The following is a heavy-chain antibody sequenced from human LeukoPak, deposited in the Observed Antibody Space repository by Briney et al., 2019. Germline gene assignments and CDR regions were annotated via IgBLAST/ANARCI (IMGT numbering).Heavy chain of an antibody. CDR1: GGSMNNGNYY. CDR2: MYNIRNT. Sequence: SQTLSLTCTVSGGSMNNGNYYWTWIRQPAGKALEWIGRMYNIRNTDYNSSLKSRVTMSVDTSKDQFSLRLTSVTATDSAVYYCARSVAVAGTFEYWGQGTPVTVSS. V-gene: IGHV4-61*02. D-gene: IGHD6-19*01. J-gene: IGHJ4*02. CDR3: ARSVAVAGTFEY.